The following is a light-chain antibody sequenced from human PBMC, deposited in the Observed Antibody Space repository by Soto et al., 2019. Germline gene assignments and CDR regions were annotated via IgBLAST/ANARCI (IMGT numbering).Light chain of an antibody. CDR2: DAS. J-gene: IGKJ1*01. V-gene: IGKV3-11*01. CDR1: QTVSNY. Sequence: IVLTQSPATLSLSPGERATLSCRASQTVSNYLAWYQQKPGQAPRLLIHDASNRATGIPARFSGSGFGTDFTLTISSLEPEDXXVYYCQXRSNWPTWTFGQGTKVEFK. CDR3: QXRSNWPTWT.